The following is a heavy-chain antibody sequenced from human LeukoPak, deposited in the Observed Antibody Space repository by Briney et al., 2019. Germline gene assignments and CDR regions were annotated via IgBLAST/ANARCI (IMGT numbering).Heavy chain of an antibody. CDR2: ISSSSSYI. V-gene: IGHV3-21*01. CDR3: ARSLPLGYYYYMDV. J-gene: IGHJ6*03. Sequence: GGSLRLSCAASGFTFSSYSMNWVRQAPGKGLEWVSSISSSSSYIYYADSVKGRFTISRDNGKNSLYLQMNSLRAEDTAVYYCARSLPLGYYYYMDVWGKGTTVTISS. CDR1: GFTFSSYS.